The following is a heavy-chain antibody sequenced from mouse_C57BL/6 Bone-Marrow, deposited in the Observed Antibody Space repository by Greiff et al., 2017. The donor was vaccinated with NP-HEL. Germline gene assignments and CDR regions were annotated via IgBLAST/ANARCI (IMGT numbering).Heavy chain of an antibody. Sequence: QVQLQQSGPELVKPGASVKISCKASGYTFTDYYINWVKQRPGQGLEWIGWIFPGSGSTYYNEKFKGKATLTVDKSSSTAYMLLSSLTSEDSAVYFCARGGYYGSSPLYYAMDYWGQGTSVTVSS. V-gene: IGHV1-75*01. D-gene: IGHD1-1*01. CDR3: ARGGYYGSSPLYYAMDY. CDR2: IFPGSGST. J-gene: IGHJ4*01. CDR1: GYTFTDYY.